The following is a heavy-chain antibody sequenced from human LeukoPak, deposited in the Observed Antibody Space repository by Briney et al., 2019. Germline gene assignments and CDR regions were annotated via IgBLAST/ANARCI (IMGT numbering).Heavy chain of an antibody. V-gene: IGHV3-15*01. CDR1: GFTFSNAW. J-gene: IGHJ3*02. CDR3: TTREISGYYDDAFDI. CDR2: IKSKTDGGTA. Sequence: GGSLRLSCAASGFTFSNAWMSWVRQAPGKGLEWVGRIKSKTDGGTADYAAPVKGRFTISRDDSKNTLYLQLNSLKTEDTAVYYRTTREISGYYDDAFDIWGQGTMVTVSS. D-gene: IGHD3-22*01.